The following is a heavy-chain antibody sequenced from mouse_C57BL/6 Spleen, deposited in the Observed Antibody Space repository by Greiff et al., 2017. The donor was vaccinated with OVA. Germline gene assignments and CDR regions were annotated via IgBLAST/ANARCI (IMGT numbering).Heavy chain of an antibody. CDR3: ARRNSNYEENAMDY. D-gene: IGHD2-5*01. V-gene: IGHV1-42*01. J-gene: IGHJ4*01. CDR1: GYSFTGYY. Sequence: VQLQQSGPELVKPGASVKISCKASGYSFTGYYMNWVKQSPEKSLEWIGEINPSTGGTTYNQKFKAKATLTVDKSSSTAYMQLKSLTSEDSAVYYCARRNSNYEENAMDYWGQGTSVTVSS. CDR2: INPSTGGT.